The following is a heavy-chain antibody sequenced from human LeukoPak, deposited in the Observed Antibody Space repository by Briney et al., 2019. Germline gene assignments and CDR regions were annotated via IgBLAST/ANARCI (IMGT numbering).Heavy chain of an antibody. CDR3: ARDGPRPSSGWLDP. D-gene: IGHD6-6*01. CDR2: INPNSGGT. Sequence: GSVKVSCKASGYTFTGYYMHWVRQGPGQGREWMGWINPNSGGTNYAQTLQGRGTMTTDTSTSTAYMELRSLRSDDTAVYYCARDGPRPSSGWLDPWGQGTLVTVSS. V-gene: IGHV1-2*02. J-gene: IGHJ5*02. CDR1: GYTFTGYY.